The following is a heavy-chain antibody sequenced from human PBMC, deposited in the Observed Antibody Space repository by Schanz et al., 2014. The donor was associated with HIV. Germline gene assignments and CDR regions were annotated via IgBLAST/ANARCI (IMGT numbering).Heavy chain of an antibody. CDR3: TKEVPPDV. V-gene: IGHV3-23*01. J-gene: IGHJ6*02. Sequence: EVQLLESGGGLVQPGGSLRLSCAASGFSLRSYAMSWVRQAPGKGLEWVSAISGSSTYTYHANSVKGRFTISRDNSRNTLFLQMNSLRAEDTAVYYCTKEVPPDVWGQGTTVTVSS. CDR2: ISGSSTYT. CDR1: GFSLRSYA. D-gene: IGHD1-1*01.